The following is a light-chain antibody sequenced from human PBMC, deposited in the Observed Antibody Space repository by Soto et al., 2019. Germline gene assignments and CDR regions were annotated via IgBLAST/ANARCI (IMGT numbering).Light chain of an antibody. CDR2: KAS. J-gene: IGKJ1*01. CDR3: QQYHIYSWT. Sequence: DIQMTQSPSTLSASVGDRVTITCRASQSISSWLAWYQQRPGKAPKLLIHKASNLESGVPSRFSGSGSGTEFTLTISSLQPDDFATYYCQQYHIYSWTFGQGTKVDIK. V-gene: IGKV1-5*03. CDR1: QSISSW.